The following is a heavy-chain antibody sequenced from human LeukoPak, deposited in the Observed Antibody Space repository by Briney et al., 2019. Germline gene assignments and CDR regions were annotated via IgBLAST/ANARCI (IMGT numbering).Heavy chain of an antibody. Sequence: WVRQPPGKGLEWIGSIYYSGSTYYNPSLKSRVTISVDTSKNQFSLKLSSVTAADTAVYYCARGITIFGVPTPHFDYWGQGTLVTVSS. CDR3: ARGITIFGVPTPHFDY. CDR2: IYYSGST. D-gene: IGHD3-3*01. J-gene: IGHJ4*02. V-gene: IGHV4-39*07.